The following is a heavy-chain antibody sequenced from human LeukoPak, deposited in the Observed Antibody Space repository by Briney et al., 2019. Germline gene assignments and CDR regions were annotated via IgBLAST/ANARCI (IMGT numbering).Heavy chain of an antibody. CDR3: ARDGYCSSGTCYGKDY. CDR2: INSDGSST. J-gene: IGHJ4*02. D-gene: IGHD2-2*03. V-gene: IGHV3-74*01. Sequence: GGSLRLSCEASGFFFSNYWTHWVRQVPGMGLVWVSHINSDGSSTTYADFVKGRFTISRDNAKNTLYLQMNSLRAEDTAVYYCARDGYCSSGTCYGKDYWGQGTLVTVSS. CDR1: GFFFSNYW.